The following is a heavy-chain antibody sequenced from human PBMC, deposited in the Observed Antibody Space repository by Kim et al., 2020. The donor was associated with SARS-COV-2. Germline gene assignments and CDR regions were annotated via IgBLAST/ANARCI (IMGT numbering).Heavy chain of an antibody. V-gene: IGHV3-53*01. D-gene: IGHD2-15*01. CDR2: IYSGGST. J-gene: IGHJ6*02. CDR1: GFTVSSNY. Sequence: GGSLRLSCAASGFTVSSNYMSWVRQAPGKGLEWVSVIYSGGSTYYADSVKGRFTISRDNSKNKLYLQMNSLRAEDTAVYYCARGQGAYCSGGSCSGMDVWGQGTTVTVSS. CDR3: ARGQGAYCSGGSCSGMDV.